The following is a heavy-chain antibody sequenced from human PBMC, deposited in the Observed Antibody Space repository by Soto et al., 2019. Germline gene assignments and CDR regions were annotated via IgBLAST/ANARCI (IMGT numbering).Heavy chain of an antibody. Sequence: SETLSLTCAVYGGSFSGYYWTWIRQSPEKGLEWIGEVNHSGTTYYNPSLKTRVTISVHTPNNQFSLKMSSVTAADTAVCYCARGIGYCSSINCYSSRRLRFDSWGQGTLVTVSS. CDR3: ARGIGYCSSINCYSSRRLRFDS. D-gene: IGHD2-2*01. CDR1: GGSFSGYY. CDR2: VNHSGTT. J-gene: IGHJ4*02. V-gene: IGHV4-34*01.